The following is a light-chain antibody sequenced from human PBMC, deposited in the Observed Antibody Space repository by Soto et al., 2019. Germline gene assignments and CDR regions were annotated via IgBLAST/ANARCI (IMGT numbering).Light chain of an antibody. CDR2: DAS. CDR1: QTVTNDY. Sequence: SPGTLSLSPGERVTLSCRASQTVTNDYLAWYQQKDGQAPRLLIYDASTRATGVPDRFSGSGSGPEYTLTITRLEPEDFAVYSCQQYGFSPISFGQGTRPEIK. CDR3: QQYGFSPIS. J-gene: IGKJ5*01. V-gene: IGKV3-20*01.